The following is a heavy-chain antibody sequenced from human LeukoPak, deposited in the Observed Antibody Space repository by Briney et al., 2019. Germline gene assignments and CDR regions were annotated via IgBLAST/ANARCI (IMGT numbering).Heavy chain of an antibody. CDR1: GGSISSTIHY. J-gene: IGHJ4*02. V-gene: IGHV4-39*07. CDR3: ARGRGGLRYFDWLSPTGYFDY. CDR2: INHSGST. Sequence: TSETLSLTCTVSGGSISSTIHYWSWIRQPPGKGLEWIGEINHSGSTNYNPSLKSRVTISVDTSKNQFSLKLSSVTAADTAVYYCARGRGGLRYFDWLSPTGYFDYWGQGTLVTVSS. D-gene: IGHD3-9*01.